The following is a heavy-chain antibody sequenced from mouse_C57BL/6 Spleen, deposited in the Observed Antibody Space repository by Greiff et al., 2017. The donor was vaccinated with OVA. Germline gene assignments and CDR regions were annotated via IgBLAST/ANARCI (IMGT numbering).Heavy chain of an antibody. CDR3: ARYYDYDHYYAMDY. J-gene: IGHJ4*01. Sequence: VKLLESGAELVKPGASVKISCKASGYAFSSYWMNWVKQRPGKGLEWIGQIYPGDGDTNYNGKFKGKATLTADKSSSTAYMQLSSLTSEDSAVYFCARYYDYDHYYAMDYWGQGTSVTVSS. D-gene: IGHD2-4*01. CDR2: IYPGDGDT. CDR1: GYAFSSYW. V-gene: IGHV1-80*01.